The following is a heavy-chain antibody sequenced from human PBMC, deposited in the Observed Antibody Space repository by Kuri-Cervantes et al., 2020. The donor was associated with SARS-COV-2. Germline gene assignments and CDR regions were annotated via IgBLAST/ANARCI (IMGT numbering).Heavy chain of an antibody. V-gene: IGHV3-30*07. CDR1: GFTFSSYA. CDR2: ISYDGSNK. Sequence: GESLKISCAASGFTFSSYAMHWVRQAPGKGLEWVAVISYDGSNKYYADSVKGRFTISRENAKNSLYLQMNSLRAGDTAVYYCARGGFGELFRGMDVWGQGTTVTVSS. D-gene: IGHD3-10*01. J-gene: IGHJ6*02. CDR3: ARGGFGELFRGMDV.